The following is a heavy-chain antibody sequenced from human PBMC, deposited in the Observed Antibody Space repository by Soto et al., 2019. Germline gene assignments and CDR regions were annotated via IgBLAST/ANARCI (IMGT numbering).Heavy chain of an antibody. V-gene: IGHV1-8*01. J-gene: IGHJ3*01. CDR1: GYTFTSYD. CDR2: MNPNSGNT. D-gene: IGHD2-2*01. CDR3: AREVVVSRTRSFDVWGKSFDV. Sequence: ASVKVSCKASGYTFTSYDINWVRQATGQGLEWMGWMNPNSGNTGYAQKFQGRVTMTRNTSISTAYMELSSLRSEDTAVYYCAREVVVSRTRSFDVWGKSFDVWGPGTMVTVSS.